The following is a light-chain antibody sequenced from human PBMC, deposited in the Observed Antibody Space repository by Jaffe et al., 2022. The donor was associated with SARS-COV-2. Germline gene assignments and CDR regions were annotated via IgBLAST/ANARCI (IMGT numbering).Light chain of an antibody. Sequence: QSALTQPASVSGSPGQSITISCTGTSSDVGGYNYVSWYQQHPGKAPKLMIYDVSNWPSGVSNRFSGSKSGNTASLTISGLQAEDEADYYCSSYTGSSTLPYVFGTGTKVTVL. J-gene: IGLJ1*01. CDR2: DVS. CDR1: SSDVGGYNY. CDR3: SSYTGSSTLPYV. V-gene: IGLV2-14*03.